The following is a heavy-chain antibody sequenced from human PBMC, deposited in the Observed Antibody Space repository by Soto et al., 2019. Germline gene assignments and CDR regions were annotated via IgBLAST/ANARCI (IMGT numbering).Heavy chain of an antibody. CDR3: PDPPQGFLRFFDCFSPDYLDY. D-gene: IGHD3-9*01. CDR1: GFPFSSRA. Sequence: PGGSLRLSCAASGFPFSSRAMSWVRQAPGKGLEWVSAISGSGGSTYYADSVKGRFTISRDNSKNTLYLQMNSLRAEDTAVYYCPDPPQGFLRFFDCFSPDYLDYWGQGTLVTASS. J-gene: IGHJ4*02. CDR2: ISGSGGST. V-gene: IGHV3-23*01.